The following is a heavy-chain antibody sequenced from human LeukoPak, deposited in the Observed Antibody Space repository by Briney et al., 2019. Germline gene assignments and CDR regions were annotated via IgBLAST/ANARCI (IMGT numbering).Heavy chain of an antibody. D-gene: IGHD2-2*01. CDR2: IIPIFGTA. CDR3: ARDYCSSTSCYGYFDY. Sequence: SVKVSCKASGGTFSSYAISWVRQAPGQGLEWMGGIIPIFGTANYAKKFQGRVTITTDESTSTAYMELSSLRSEDTAVYYCARDYCSSTSCYGYFDYWGQGTLVTVSS. CDR1: GGTFSSYA. J-gene: IGHJ4*02. V-gene: IGHV1-69*05.